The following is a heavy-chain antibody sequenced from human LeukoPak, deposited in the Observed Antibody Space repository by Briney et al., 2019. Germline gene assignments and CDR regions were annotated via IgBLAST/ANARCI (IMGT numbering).Heavy chain of an antibody. CDR3: VRVASIATTFYFDY. D-gene: IGHD1-26*01. CDR2: ISGSGGST. J-gene: IGHJ4*02. V-gene: IGHV3-23*01. Sequence: GGSLRLSCAASGFTFSSYAMSWVRQAPGKGLEWVSAISGSGGSTYYADSVKGRFTISRDNGKHTLHLQMNSLRAEDTALYYCVRVASIATTFYFDYWGQGILVTVSS. CDR1: GFTFSSYA.